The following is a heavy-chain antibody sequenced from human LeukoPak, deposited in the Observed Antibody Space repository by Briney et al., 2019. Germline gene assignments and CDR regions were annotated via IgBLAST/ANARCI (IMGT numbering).Heavy chain of an antibody. V-gene: IGHV1-69*13. CDR1: GGTFSSYA. Sequence: ASVKVSCKASGGTFSSYAISWVRQAPGQGLEWMGGIIPIFGTANYAQKFQGRVTITADESTSTAYMELSSLRSEDTAVYYCASGAEDDYSNYYYYYYYMDVWGKGTTVTVSS. D-gene: IGHD4-11*01. CDR3: ASGAEDDYSNYYYYYYYMDV. J-gene: IGHJ6*03. CDR2: IIPIFGTA.